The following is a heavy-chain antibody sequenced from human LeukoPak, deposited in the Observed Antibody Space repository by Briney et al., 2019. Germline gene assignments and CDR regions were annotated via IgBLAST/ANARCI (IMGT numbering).Heavy chain of an antibody. V-gene: IGHV3-23*01. J-gene: IGHJ4*02. CDR2: ISGSGGST. D-gene: IGHD5-12*01. Sequence: GGSLRFSCAASGFTFSRYAMSWVRQAPGKGLEWVSAISGSGGSTYYADSVKGRFTISRDNSKNTLYLQMNSLRAEDTAVYYCAKAGGYYYFDYWGQGTLVTVSS. CDR1: GFTFSRYA. CDR3: AKAGGYYYFDY.